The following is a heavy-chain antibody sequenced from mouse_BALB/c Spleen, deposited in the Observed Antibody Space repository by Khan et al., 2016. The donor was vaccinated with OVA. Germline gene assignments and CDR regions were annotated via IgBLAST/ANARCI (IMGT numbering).Heavy chain of an antibody. CDR1: GYSITSDYA. CDR3: ARSIMAN. CDR2: ISYSGST. V-gene: IGHV3-2*02. Sequence: EVQLVESGPGLVKPSQSLSLTCTVTGYSITSDYAWNWIRQFPGNNLEWMGYISYSGSTSYNPSLKSRLSITRDPSKNQFFLQLNSVTTEDTATYYCARSIMANWGQGTTLTVAS. J-gene: IGHJ2*01.